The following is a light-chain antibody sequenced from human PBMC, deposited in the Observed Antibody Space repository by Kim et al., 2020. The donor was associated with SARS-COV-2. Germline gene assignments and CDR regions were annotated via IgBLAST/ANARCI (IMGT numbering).Light chain of an antibody. J-gene: IGKJ4*01. CDR1: QSLLHSDGKTY. CDR3: MQSIQLPLT. V-gene: IGKV2D-29*02. CDR2: EVF. Sequence: DIVMTQTPLSLSVTPGQPASISCKSSQSLLHSDGKTYFYWYLRKPGQSPHLLIYEVFNRFSGVPDRFSGSGSGTDFTLKISRVEAEDVGVYYCMQSIQLPLTFGGGTKVDIK.